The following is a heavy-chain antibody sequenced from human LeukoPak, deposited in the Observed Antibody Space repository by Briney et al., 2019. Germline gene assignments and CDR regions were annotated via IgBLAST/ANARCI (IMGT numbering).Heavy chain of an antibody. CDR1: GFIFSSYA. CDR2: IFTSGGST. V-gene: IGHV3-23*01. Sequence: GGSLRLSCAASGFIFSSYAMSWVRQAPGKGLEWVSAIFTSGGSTYYADSVKGRFTISRDNSKNTLYLQMNSLRAEDTAVYYCAKVEGRYTMMLVVDAFDIWGQGTMVTVSS. CDR3: AKVEGRYTMMLVVDAFDI. J-gene: IGHJ3*02. D-gene: IGHD3-22*01.